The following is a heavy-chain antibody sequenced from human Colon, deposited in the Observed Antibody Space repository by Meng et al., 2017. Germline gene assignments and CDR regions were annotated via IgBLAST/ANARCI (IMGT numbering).Heavy chain of an antibody. CDR1: GYRFTGYH. CDR2: IDPGTGGT. D-gene: IGHD3-16*01. V-gene: IGHV1-2*06. CDR3: ARDESFLGRVDYYDDTFDF. Sequence: ASVKVSCKTSGYRFTGYHIHWMRQAPGQRFEWVGRIDPGTGGTNYAPSFQGRVTMTRDTSIDTVCLELTRLASDDTAVYFCARDESFLGRVDYYDDTFDFWGQGTMVTVSS. J-gene: IGHJ3*01.